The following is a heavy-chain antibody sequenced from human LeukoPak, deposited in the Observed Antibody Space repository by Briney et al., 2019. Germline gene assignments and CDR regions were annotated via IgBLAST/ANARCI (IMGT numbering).Heavy chain of an antibody. D-gene: IGHD5-18*01. V-gene: IGHV3-21*01. Sequence: GGSLRLSCAASGFTFITYAMSWVRQAPGKGLEWVSSITSTSTYIYYADSVKGRFTISRDNAQNSLYLQMNSLRAEDTAVYYCARDRRHSHSGFDYWGQGTLVTVSS. CDR3: ARDRRHSHSGFDY. J-gene: IGHJ4*02. CDR1: GFTFITYA. CDR2: ITSTSTYI.